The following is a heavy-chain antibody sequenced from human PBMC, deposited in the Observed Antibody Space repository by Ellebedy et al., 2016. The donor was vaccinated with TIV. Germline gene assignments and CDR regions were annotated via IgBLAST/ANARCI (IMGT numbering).Heavy chain of an antibody. Sequence: MPSETLSLTCTVSGGSISSYYWSWIRQPPGKGLEWIGYIYYSGSTNYNPSLKSRVTISVDTSKNQFSLKLSSVTAADTAVYYCARSSMVRGVIQRAAYDYWGQGTLVTVSS. D-gene: IGHD3-10*01. CDR3: ARSSMVRGVIQRAAYDY. CDR2: IYYSGST. J-gene: IGHJ4*02. V-gene: IGHV4-59*01. CDR1: GGSISSYY.